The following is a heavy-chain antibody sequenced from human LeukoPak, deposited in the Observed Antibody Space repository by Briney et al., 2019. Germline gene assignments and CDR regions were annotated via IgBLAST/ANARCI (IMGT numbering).Heavy chain of an antibody. CDR2: IIPIFGTA. Sequence: GASVKVSCKASGGIFSSYAISWVRQAPGQGLEWMGRIIPIFGTANYAQKFQGRVTITTDESTSTAYMELSSLRSEDTAVYYCARDLENCSGGSCPYYYYYYMDVWGKGTTVTVSS. CDR3: ARDLENCSGGSCPYYYYYYMDV. CDR1: GGIFSSYA. D-gene: IGHD2-15*01. V-gene: IGHV1-69*05. J-gene: IGHJ6*03.